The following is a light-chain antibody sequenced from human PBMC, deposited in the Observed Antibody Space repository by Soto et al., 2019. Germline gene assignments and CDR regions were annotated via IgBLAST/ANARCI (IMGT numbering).Light chain of an antibody. Sequence: QLVLTQSPSASASLGASVKLTCTLSSGHSSYAIAWHQQQPEKGPRYLMKLDSDGSHTKGDAIPDRFSGSSSGAERYLTISSLQSEEEADYYCQTCGTGIHVVFGGGTKLTVL. CDR3: QTCGTGIHVV. CDR2: LDSDGSH. CDR1: SGHSSYA. V-gene: IGLV4-69*01. J-gene: IGLJ2*01.